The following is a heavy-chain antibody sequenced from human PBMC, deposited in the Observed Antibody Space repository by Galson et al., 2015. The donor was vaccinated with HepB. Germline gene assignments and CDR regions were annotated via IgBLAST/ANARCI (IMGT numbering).Heavy chain of an antibody. Sequence: SLRLSCAASGFNFRSYAMSWVRQAPGKGLEWVSTISGSGGSTYYADSVKGRFTISRDDSKSTLFLQMNSVRDEDTAVYFCAKEQSTGYYYDYYYGMDVWGQGTTVTVSS. J-gene: IGHJ6*02. D-gene: IGHD3-9*01. CDR1: GFNFRSYA. CDR2: ISGSGGST. V-gene: IGHV3-23*01. CDR3: AKEQSTGYYYDYYYGMDV.